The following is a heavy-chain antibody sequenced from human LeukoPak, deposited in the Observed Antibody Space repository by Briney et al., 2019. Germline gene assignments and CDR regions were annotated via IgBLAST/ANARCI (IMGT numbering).Heavy chain of an antibody. D-gene: IGHD1-26*01. CDR1: GGSISSSSYY. CDR2: IYYSGST. J-gene: IGHJ4*02. CDR3: ARLAGGSLDY. V-gene: IGHV4-39*01. Sequence: SETLSLTCTVSGGSISSSSYYWGWIRQPPGKGLEWIGSIYYSGSTYYNPSLKSRVTISVDTFKNQFSLKLSSVTAADTAVYYCARLAGGSLDYWGQGTLVTVSS.